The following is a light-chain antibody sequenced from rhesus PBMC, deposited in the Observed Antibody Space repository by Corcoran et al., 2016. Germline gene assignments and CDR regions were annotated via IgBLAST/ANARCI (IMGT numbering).Light chain of an antibody. Sequence: ETVVTQSPATLSLSPGERATLSCRASQSVGSNLAWYQQKPGQAPKLLIYDASSRSTGIPDRFSGSGAGTEFSLTISGLEPEVVGVYYCRRYNNWYSFGQGTKVEV. V-gene: IGKV3-24*04. CDR3: RRYNNWYS. J-gene: IGKJ2*01. CDR2: DAS. CDR1: QSVGSN.